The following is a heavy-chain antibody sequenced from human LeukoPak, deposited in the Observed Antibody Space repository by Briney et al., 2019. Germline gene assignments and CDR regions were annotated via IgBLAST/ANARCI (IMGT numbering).Heavy chain of an antibody. CDR1: GYTFTGYY. J-gene: IGHJ6*03. D-gene: IGHD1-26*01. CDR3: ARGVGATTYYYYYYMDV. V-gene: IGHV1-2*02. Sequence: ASVKVSCKASGYTFTGYYVHWVRQAPGQGLEWMGWMNPKSGGTNYAQKFEARVTMNRDTSISTAYMELSRLRFDDTAVYYCARGVGATTYYYYYYMDVWGKGTTVTVSS. CDR2: MNPKSGGT.